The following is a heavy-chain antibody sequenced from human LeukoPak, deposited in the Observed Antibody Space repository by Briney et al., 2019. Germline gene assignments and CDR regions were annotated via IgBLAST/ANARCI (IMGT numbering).Heavy chain of an antibody. D-gene: IGHD1-26*01. V-gene: IGHV1-69*13. Sequence: SVKVSCKASGGTFSSYAISWVRQAPGQGLEWMGGIITIFGTANYAQKFQGRVTITADESTSTAYMELSSLRSEDTAVYYCARDLRWELPHHGDWFDPWGQGTLVTVSS. CDR1: GGTFSSYA. CDR3: ARDLRWELPHHGDWFDP. CDR2: IITIFGTA. J-gene: IGHJ5*02.